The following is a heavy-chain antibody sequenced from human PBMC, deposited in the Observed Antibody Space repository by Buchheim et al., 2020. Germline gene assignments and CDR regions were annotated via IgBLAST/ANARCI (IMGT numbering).Heavy chain of an antibody. Sequence: QVQLQESGPGLVKPSQTLSLTCNVTSGSISSSDYYWSWIRQPPGKALEYIGNIHYTENAYYNPSLKSRVTISKYTSRNQFSLNLNSVTAADTAVYYCVREGRGYSGYDYDYWGPGIL. CDR2: IHYTENA. D-gene: IGHD5-12*01. CDR1: SGSISSSDYY. J-gene: IGHJ4*02. V-gene: IGHV4-30-4*01. CDR3: VREGRGYSGYDYDY.